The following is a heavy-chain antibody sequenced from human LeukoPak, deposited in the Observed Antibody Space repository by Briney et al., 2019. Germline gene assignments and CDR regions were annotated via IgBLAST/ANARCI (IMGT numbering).Heavy chain of an antibody. V-gene: IGHV3-43D*03. D-gene: IGHD6-19*01. CDR3: AKDKTQVPSGWFDY. CDR1: GFTFDDYA. J-gene: IGHJ4*02. Sequence: PGGSLRLSCAASGFTFDDYAMHWVRQAPGKGLEWVSLISWDGGSTYYADSVKGRFTISRDNSKNSLYLQMNSLRAEDTALYYCAKDKTQVPSGWFDYRGQGTLVTVSS. CDR2: ISWDGGST.